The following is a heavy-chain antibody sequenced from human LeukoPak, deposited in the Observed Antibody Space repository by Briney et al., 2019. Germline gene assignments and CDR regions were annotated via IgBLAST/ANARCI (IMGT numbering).Heavy chain of an antibody. Sequence: GGSLRLSCAASGFTFDDYAMHWVRQAPGKGLEWVSGISWNSGSIGYADSVKGRFTISRDNAKNSLYLQMNSLRAEDTALYYCAKDPSSGWYNPWFDPWGQGTLVTVSS. CDR3: AKDPSSGWYNPWFDP. J-gene: IGHJ5*02. CDR2: ISWNSGSI. D-gene: IGHD6-19*01. CDR1: GFTFDDYA. V-gene: IGHV3-9*01.